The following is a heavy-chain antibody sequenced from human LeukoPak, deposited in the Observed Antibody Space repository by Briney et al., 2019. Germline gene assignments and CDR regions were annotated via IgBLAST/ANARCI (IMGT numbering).Heavy chain of an antibody. CDR3: AKDGSEWIQLWLPTYYYYYMDV. CDR1: GFTFSSYW. Sequence: SGGSLRLSCAASGFTFSSYWMSWVRQAPGKGLEWVANIKQDGSEKYYVDSVKGRFTISRDNAKNSLYLQMNSLRAEDTAVYYCAKDGSEWIQLWLPTYYYYYMDVWGKGTTVTISS. J-gene: IGHJ6*03. CDR2: IKQDGSEK. V-gene: IGHV3-7*01. D-gene: IGHD5-18*01.